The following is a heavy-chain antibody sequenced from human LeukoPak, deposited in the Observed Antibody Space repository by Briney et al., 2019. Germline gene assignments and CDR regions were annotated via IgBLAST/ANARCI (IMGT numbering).Heavy chain of an antibody. CDR2: IYYSGST. CDR1: GGSISSGDYY. D-gene: IGHD3-3*01. J-gene: IGHJ5*02. CDR3: ARVLGVWSGFLFDP. V-gene: IGHV4-30-4*08. Sequence: SQTLSLTCTVSGGSISSGDYYWSWIRQPPGKGLEWIGYIYYSGSTYYNPSLKSRVTISVDTSKTQFSLKLSSVTAADTAVYYCARVLGVWSGFLFDPWGQGTLVTVSS.